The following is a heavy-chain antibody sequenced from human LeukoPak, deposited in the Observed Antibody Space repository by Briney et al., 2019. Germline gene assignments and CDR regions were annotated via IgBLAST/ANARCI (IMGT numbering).Heavy chain of an antibody. CDR2: ISSSSSYI. D-gene: IGHD3-3*01. CDR1: GFTFSSYS. CDR3: AREGRFLEWLLSDYYYYMDV. Sequence: GGSLRLSCAASGFTFSSYSMNWVRQAPGKGLEWVSSISSSSSYIYYADSVKGRFTISRDNAKNSLYLQMNSLRAEDMAVYYCAREGRFLEWLLSDYYYYMDVWGKGTTVTVSS. J-gene: IGHJ6*03. V-gene: IGHV3-21*01.